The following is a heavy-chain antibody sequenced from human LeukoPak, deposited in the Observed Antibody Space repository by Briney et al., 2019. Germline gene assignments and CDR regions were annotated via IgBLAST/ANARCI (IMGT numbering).Heavy chain of an antibody. CDR3: AVYHSSGYHY. V-gene: IGHV1-18*01. J-gene: IGHJ4*02. CDR2: ISGYNGNT. CDR1: GYTFSNYG. Sequence: GASVKDFCKASGYTFSNYGISWVRQAPGQGLEWMGWISGYNGNTNYAQNLQGRVTVTTDTSTSTAYMELRSLRSEDTAVYYCAVYHSSGYHYWGQGTLVTVSS. D-gene: IGHD6-19*01.